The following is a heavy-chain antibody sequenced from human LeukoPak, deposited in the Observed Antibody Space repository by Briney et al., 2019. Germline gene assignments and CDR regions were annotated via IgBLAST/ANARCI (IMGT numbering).Heavy chain of an antibody. D-gene: IGHD2-15*01. CDR2: MNPNSGNT. Sequence: ASVKVSCKASGYTFTSYDINWVRRAPGQGLEWMGWMNPNSGNTGYAQKFQGRVTMTSNTAMSTAYMELSSLRFADTAVYYCATGVAVVASTDSWGQGTLVTVSS. J-gene: IGHJ5*01. CDR3: ATGVAVVASTDS. V-gene: IGHV1-8*01. CDR1: GYTFTSYD.